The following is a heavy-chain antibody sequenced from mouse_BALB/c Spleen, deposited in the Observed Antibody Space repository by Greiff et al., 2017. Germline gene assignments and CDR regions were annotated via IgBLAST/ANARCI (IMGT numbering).Heavy chain of an antibody. CDR2: IYPGNVNT. V-gene: IGHV1S56*01. Sequence: QVQLKESGPELVKPGASVRISCKASGYTFTSYYIHWVKQRPGQGLEWIGWIYPGNVNTKYNEKFKGKATLTADKSSSTAYMQLSSLTSEDSAVYFCAWSTMMNAMDYWGQGTSVTVSS. CDR1: GYTFTSYY. CDR3: AWSTMMNAMDY. D-gene: IGHD2-4*01. J-gene: IGHJ4*01.